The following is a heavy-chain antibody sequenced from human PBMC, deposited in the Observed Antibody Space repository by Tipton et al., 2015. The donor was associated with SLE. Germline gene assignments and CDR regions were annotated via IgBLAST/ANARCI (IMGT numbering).Heavy chain of an antibody. CDR1: GGSFSGYY. CDR3: ARDRIAVAGTTFDY. V-gene: IGHV4-34*01. J-gene: IGHJ4*02. CDR2: INHSGSA. Sequence: TLSLTCAVYGGSFSGYYWSWIRQPPGKGLEWIGEINHSGSANYNPSLKSRVTISVDTSKNQFSLRLTSVTAADTAVYYCARDRIAVAGTTFDYWGQGTLVTVSS. D-gene: IGHD6-19*01.